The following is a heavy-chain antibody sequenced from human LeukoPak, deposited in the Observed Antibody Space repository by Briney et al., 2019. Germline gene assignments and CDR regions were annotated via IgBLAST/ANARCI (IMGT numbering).Heavy chain of an antibody. D-gene: IGHD2-8*01. CDR2: ISSSSSYI. CDR3: ARDGPMVYARLSWFDP. J-gene: IGHJ5*02. CDR1: GFTFSSYS. V-gene: IGHV3-21*01. Sequence: GGSLRLSCAASGFTFSSYSMNWVRQAPGKGLEWVSSISSSSSYIYYADSVKGRFTISRDDAKNSLYLQMNSLRAEDTAVYYCARDGPMVYARLSWFDPWGQGTLVTVSS.